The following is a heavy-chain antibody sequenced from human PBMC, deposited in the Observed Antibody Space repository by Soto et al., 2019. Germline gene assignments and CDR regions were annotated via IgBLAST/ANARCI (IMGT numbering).Heavy chain of an antibody. CDR3: ARGDYYVMSGPFSDSFDI. Sequence: GGSLRLSCAASGFTFNTYWMSWVRQAPGKGLEWVANIKPDGSEKWYVDSVKGRFTISRDNAKNSLYLQMNSLRAEDTAVYFYARGDYYVMSGPFSDSFDIWGQGTM. J-gene: IGHJ3*02. V-gene: IGHV3-7*04. D-gene: IGHD3-10*02. CDR1: GFTFNTYW. CDR2: IKPDGSEK.